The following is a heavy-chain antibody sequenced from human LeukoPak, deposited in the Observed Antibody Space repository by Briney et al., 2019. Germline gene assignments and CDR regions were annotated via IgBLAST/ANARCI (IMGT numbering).Heavy chain of an antibody. CDR2: INHSGST. V-gene: IGHV4-34*01. CDR3: ARASYYYDSSGTRGAFDI. CDR1: GGSFSGYY. D-gene: IGHD3-22*01. Sequence: SETLSLTCAVYGGSFSGYYWSWIRQPPGKGLEWIGEINHSGSTNYNPSLKSRVTISVDTSKNQFSLKLSSVTAADTAVYYCARASYYYDSSGTRGAFDIWGQGTMVTVSS. J-gene: IGHJ3*02.